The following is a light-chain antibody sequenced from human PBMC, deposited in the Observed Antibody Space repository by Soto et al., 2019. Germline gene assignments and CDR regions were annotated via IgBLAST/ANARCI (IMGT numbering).Light chain of an antibody. V-gene: IGKV1-5*03. Sequence: DIQMTQSPSTLSASVGDRVTITCRVSQSISSWLAWYQQKPGKAPKILIYKASSLESGVPSRFSGSGSGTEFTLTISSLQPDDFATYDCQQYNSYPWTFGQGTKVDIK. CDR2: KAS. CDR1: QSISSW. J-gene: IGKJ1*01. CDR3: QQYNSYPWT.